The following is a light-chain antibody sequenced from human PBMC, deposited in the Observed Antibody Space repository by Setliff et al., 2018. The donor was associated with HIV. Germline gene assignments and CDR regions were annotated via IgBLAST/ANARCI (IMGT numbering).Light chain of an antibody. J-gene: IGLJ2*01. CDR1: SSDVGGYNY. Sequence: QSVLTQPASVSGSPGQSITISCTGTSSDVGGYNYVSWYQQYPGKAPKLMIYDVSKRPSGVSNRFSGSKSGNTASLTISGLQAEDEADYYCGSYTSSSTLVFGGGTK. CDR3: GSYTSSSTLV. CDR2: DVS. V-gene: IGLV2-14*03.